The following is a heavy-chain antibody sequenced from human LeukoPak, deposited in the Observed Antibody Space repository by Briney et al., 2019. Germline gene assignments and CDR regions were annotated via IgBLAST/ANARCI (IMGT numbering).Heavy chain of an antibody. CDR1: GYTFTGYY. Sequence: ASVKVSCKASGYTFTGYYMHWVRQAPGQGLEWMGWINPNSGGTNNAQKFQGRVTMTRDTSISTAYMELSRLRSDDTAVYYCARGRTMVRGVVGDYWGQGTLVTVSS. CDR2: INPNSGGT. J-gene: IGHJ4*02. V-gene: IGHV1-2*02. CDR3: ARGRTMVRGVVGDY. D-gene: IGHD3-10*01.